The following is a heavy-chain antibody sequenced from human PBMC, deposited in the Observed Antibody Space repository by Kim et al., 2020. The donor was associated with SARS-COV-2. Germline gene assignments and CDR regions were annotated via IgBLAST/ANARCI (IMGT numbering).Heavy chain of an antibody. V-gene: IGHV3-43*02. CDR2: ISADGTNT. D-gene: IGHD2-2*01. CDR3: AKAICSSTSCSYYYYYGIDG. CDR1: GFGFGDYA. Sequence: GGSLRLSCAASGFGFGDYAMQWVRQVPGKGLEWISLISADGTNTNYADSVKGRFTVSRDNNKNSLYLQMNSLRKEDTAFYYCAKAICSSTSCSYYYYYGIDGWDQGTTVIVSS. J-gene: IGHJ6*02.